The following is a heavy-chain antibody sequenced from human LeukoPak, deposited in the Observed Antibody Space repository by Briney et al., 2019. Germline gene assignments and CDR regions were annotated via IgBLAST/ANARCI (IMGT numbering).Heavy chain of an antibody. CDR3: ARVSGPYFYSDY. D-gene: IGHD1-26*01. J-gene: IGHJ4*02. V-gene: IGHV3-21*01. CDR1: GFSFIAYR. Sequence: GGSLRLSCAASGFSFIAYRMNWVRQAPGKGLEWVSSITSTSGSIYYADSVKGRFTISRDNAKNSLYLQMDSLTADDTALYFCARVSGPYFYSDYWGQGTLVTVSS. CDR2: ITSTSGSI.